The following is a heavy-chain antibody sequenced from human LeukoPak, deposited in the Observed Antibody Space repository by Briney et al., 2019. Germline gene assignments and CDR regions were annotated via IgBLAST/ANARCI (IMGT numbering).Heavy chain of an antibody. CDR2: INPNSGGT. CDR3: ARVGSVVEWLVPHDAFDI. D-gene: IGHD6-19*01. V-gene: IGHV1-2*06. CDR1: GYTFTVYY. J-gene: IGHJ3*02. Sequence: ASMKVSCKASGYTFTVYYIHWVRQAPGQGLEWMGRINPNSGGTNYAQKFQGRVTMTGDTSITTAYMELSRLRSDDTAVYYCARVGSVVEWLVPHDAFDIWGQGTMVTVSS.